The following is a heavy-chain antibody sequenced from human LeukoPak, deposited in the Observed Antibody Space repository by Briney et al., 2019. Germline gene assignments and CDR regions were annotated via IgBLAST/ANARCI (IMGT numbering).Heavy chain of an antibody. CDR1: GFTFSSYS. CDR3: ARDLRFLEWLLTSSFDY. Sequence: PGGSLGLSCAASGFTFSSYSMNWVRQAPGKGLEWVSSISSSSSYIYYADSVKGRFTISRDNAKNSLYLQMNSLRAEDTAVYYCARDLRFLEWLLTSSFDYWGQGTLVTVSS. D-gene: IGHD3-3*01. CDR2: ISSSSSYI. V-gene: IGHV3-21*01. J-gene: IGHJ4*02.